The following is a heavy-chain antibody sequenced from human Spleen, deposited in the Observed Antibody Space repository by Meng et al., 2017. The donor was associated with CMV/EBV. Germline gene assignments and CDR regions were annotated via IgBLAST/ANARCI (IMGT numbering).Heavy chain of an antibody. Sequence: GGSLRLSYAASGFNLSTYSMNWVRQAPGKGLEWVSSISSSSTYIYYADSVKGRFTISRDNAKNSLYLQMNSLRAGDTAVYYCARGAVPAAMGYNWFDPWGQGTLVTVSS. J-gene: IGHJ5*02. CDR1: GFNLSTYS. V-gene: IGHV3-21*01. CDR2: ISSSSTYI. D-gene: IGHD2-2*01. CDR3: ARGAVPAAMGYNWFDP.